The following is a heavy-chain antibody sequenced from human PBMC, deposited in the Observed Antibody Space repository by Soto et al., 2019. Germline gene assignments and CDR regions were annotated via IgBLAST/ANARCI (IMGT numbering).Heavy chain of an antibody. CDR3: AKPRSMMRGLGWFDP. CDR2: ISYDGSNK. CDR1: GFTFSSYG. Sequence: GGSLRLSCAASGFTFSSYGMHWVRQAPGKGLEWVAVISYDGSNKYYADSVKGRFTISRDNSKNTLYLQMNSLRAEDTAVYYCAKPRSMMRGLGWFDPWGQGTLVTVSS. V-gene: IGHV3-30*18. J-gene: IGHJ5*02. D-gene: IGHD3-22*01.